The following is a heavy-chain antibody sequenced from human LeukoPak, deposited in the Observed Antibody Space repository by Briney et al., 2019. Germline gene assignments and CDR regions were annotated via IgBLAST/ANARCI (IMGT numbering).Heavy chain of an antibody. Sequence: GGSLRLSCAASGFTVSSNYMSWVRQAPGKGLEWVSVIYSGGSTYYADSVKGRFTISRDNSKNTLYLQMNSLRAEDTAVYYCARVKGYYDTLGAFDYWGQGTLVTASS. D-gene: IGHD3-22*01. V-gene: IGHV3-53*01. J-gene: IGHJ4*02. CDR3: ARVKGYYDTLGAFDY. CDR2: IYSGGST. CDR1: GFTVSSNY.